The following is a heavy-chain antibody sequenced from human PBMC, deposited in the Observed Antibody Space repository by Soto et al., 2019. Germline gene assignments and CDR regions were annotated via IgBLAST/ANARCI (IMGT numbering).Heavy chain of an antibody. CDR1: GFTFSSYG. CDR2: IWYDGSNK. CDR3: ARDWGSSGWYVGY. J-gene: IGHJ4*02. D-gene: IGHD6-19*01. Sequence: PGGSLRLSCAASGFTFSSYGMHWVRQAPGKGLEWVAVIWYDGSNKYYADSVKGRFTISRDNSKNTLYLQMNSLRAEDTAVYYCARDWGSSGWYVGYWGQGTLVTVSS. V-gene: IGHV3-33*01.